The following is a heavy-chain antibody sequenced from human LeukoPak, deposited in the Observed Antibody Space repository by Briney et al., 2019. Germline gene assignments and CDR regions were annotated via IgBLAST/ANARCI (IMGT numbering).Heavy chain of an antibody. D-gene: IGHD5-12*01. CDR2: IYDGGST. CDR3: ARSAYSGHNFDY. V-gene: IGHV4-39*07. CDR1: GGSISRSSYY. Sequence: SETLSLTCTVSGGSISRSSYYWGWIRQPPGKGLEWIVNIYDGGSTYYNPSLKSRVTISIDTSKNQFSLKLSSVTAADTAVYYCARSAYSGHNFDYWGQGTLVTVSS. J-gene: IGHJ4*02.